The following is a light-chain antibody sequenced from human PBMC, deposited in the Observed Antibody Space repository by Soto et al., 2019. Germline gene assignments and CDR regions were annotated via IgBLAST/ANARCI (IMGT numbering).Light chain of an antibody. CDR3: SSYSVSAARYV. CDR1: SSDVDNGYDS. J-gene: IGLJ1*01. CDR2: EVT. Sequence: QSVLTQPASVSGSPGQSITISCTGTSSDVDNGYDSVSWYQQHPGNAPKLILYEVTNPPSGVSSRFSASNAGNTASLTISRPQAEDEADYYCSSYSVSAARYVFGTGTKVTVL. V-gene: IGLV2-14*01.